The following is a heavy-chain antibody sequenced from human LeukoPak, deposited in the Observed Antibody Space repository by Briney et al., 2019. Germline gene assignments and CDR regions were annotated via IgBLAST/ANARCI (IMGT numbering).Heavy chain of an antibody. V-gene: IGHV1-2*04. Sequence: GASVKVSCKASGYTFTGYYMHWVRQAPGRGLEWMGWINPNSGGTNYAQKFQGWVTMTRDTSISTAYMELSRLRSDDTAVYYCARASPMDSNWFDPWGQGTLVTVSS. J-gene: IGHJ5*02. CDR1: GYTFTGYY. CDR2: INPNSGGT. D-gene: IGHD3-10*01. CDR3: ARASPMDSNWFDP.